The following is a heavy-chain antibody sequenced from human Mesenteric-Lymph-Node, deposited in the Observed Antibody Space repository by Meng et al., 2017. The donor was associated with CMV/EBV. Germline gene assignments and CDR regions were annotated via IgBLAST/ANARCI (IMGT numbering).Heavy chain of an antibody. J-gene: IGHJ4*02. CDR3: AEFRGGTPFDY. D-gene: IGHD2-15*01. CDR2: MYHSGST. CDR1: GGSISSYY. V-gene: IGHV4-59*12. Sequence: SETLSLTCTVSGGSISSYYWRWIRQPPGKGLEWIWYMYHSGSTKYNPSLKSRVIISVDTSKNQFSLKLSSVTAADTAVYYCAEFRGGTPFDYWGQGTLVTVSS.